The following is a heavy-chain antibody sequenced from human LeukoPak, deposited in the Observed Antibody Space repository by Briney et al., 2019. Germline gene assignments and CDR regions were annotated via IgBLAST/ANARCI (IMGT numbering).Heavy chain of an antibody. CDR2: IYYTGNT. CDR3: ARVSREPDY. D-gene: IGHD1-14*01. V-gene: IGHV4-59*12. J-gene: IGHJ4*02. Sequence: SETLSLTCTVSGGSISSYYWSWIRQPPGKGLEWIGYIYYTGNTNYNPSLKSRVTIPVDTSKNQFSLKLSSVTAADTAVYYCARVSREPDYWGQGTLVTVSS. CDR1: GGSISSYY.